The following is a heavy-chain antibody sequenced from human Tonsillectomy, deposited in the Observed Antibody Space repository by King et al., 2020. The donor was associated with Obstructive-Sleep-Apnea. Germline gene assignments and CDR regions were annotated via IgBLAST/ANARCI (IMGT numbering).Heavy chain of an antibody. D-gene: IGHD6-25*01. CDR1: GFSVSSNY. CDR2: IYSGGST. Sequence: VQLVESGGGLVQPGGSLTLSCAASGFSVSSNYMSWVRQAPGKGLEWVSVIYSGGSTYYAESVKGRFTVSRDNSKNSLFLQMNSLRAEDTAVYYCARDMRLSYYFDFWGQGTLVTVS. V-gene: IGHV3-66*01. J-gene: IGHJ4*02. CDR3: ARDMRLSYYFDF.